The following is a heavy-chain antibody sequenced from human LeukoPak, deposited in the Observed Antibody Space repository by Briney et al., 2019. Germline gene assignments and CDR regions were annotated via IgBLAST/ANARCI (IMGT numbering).Heavy chain of an antibody. Sequence: GGSLRLSCAASGFTFSSYAMSWVRQAPGKGLKWVSAISGSGGTTYYADSVKGRFTISRDNSKNTLYLQMNSLRAEDTAVYYCAKGPLTGTGYNWFDPWGQGTLVTVSS. D-gene: IGHD1-7*01. CDR2: ISGSGGTT. CDR3: AKGPLTGTGYNWFDP. CDR1: GFTFSSYA. V-gene: IGHV3-23*01. J-gene: IGHJ5*02.